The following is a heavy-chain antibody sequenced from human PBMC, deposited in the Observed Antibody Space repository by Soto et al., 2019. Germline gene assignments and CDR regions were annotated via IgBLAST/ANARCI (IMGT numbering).Heavy chain of an antibody. CDR3: ARAPFSSSWHPYYFDY. D-gene: IGHD6-13*01. Sequence: SVKVSCKASGGTFSSYAISWVRQAPGQGLEWMGGIIPIFGTANYAQKFQGRVTITADESTSTAYMELSSLRSEDTAVYYCARAPFSSSWHPYYFDYWGQGTLVTVSS. CDR1: GGTFSSYA. J-gene: IGHJ4*02. CDR2: IIPIFGTA. V-gene: IGHV1-69*13.